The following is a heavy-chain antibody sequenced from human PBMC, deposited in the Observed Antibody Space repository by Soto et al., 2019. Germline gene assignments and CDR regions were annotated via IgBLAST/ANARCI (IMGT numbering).Heavy chain of an antibody. CDR1: GVHFSSYG. J-gene: IGHJ6*02. CDR2: IWYDGSNK. Sequence: GGSLSLCCAASGVHFSSYGMRWVRPTPGKGLEWVAVIWYDGSNKYYADSVKGRFTISRDNSKNTLYLQMNSLRAEDTAVYYCARDLAIFGVVPYGMDVCGQGTTVTVS. CDR3: ARDLAIFGVVPYGMDV. D-gene: IGHD3-3*01. V-gene: IGHV3-33*01.